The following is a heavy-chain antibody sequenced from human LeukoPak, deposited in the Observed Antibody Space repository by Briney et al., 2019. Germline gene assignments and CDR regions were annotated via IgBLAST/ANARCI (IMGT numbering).Heavy chain of an antibody. Sequence: ASVKVSCKASGYTFTSYAMHWVRQALGQRLEWMGWINAGNGNTKYSQKFQGRVTITRDTSASTAYMELSSLGSEDTAVYYCARGGTTVVHNYFDYWGQGTLVTVSS. V-gene: IGHV1-3*01. CDR3: ARGGTTVVHNYFDY. D-gene: IGHD4-11*01. J-gene: IGHJ4*02. CDR2: INAGNGNT. CDR1: GYTFTSYA.